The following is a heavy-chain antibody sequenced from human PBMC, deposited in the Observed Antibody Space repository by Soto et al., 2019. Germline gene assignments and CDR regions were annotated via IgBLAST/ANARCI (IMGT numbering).Heavy chain of an antibody. CDR3: AKDSMGDYYGMDV. CDR1: GFTFSSFG. D-gene: IGHD1-26*01. Sequence: GGSLRLSCAASGFTFSSFGMHWVRQAPGKGLEWVAVIPFDGSKKYYADSVKGRFTISRDNSKNTLFLQMNSLRAEDTAVYYCAKDSMGDYYGMDVWGQGTTVTVSS. CDR2: IPFDGSKK. J-gene: IGHJ6*02. V-gene: IGHV3-30*18.